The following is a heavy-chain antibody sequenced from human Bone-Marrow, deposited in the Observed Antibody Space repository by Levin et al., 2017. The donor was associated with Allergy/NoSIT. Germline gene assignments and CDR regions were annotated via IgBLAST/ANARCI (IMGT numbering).Heavy chain of an antibody. CDR2: ISPGGSDI. Sequence: LSLTCAASTFTFSDSYMSWIRQAPGKGLEWVSYISPGGSDIYYADSVKGRFIISRDNAKNSLYLQMNSLRDEDTAVYHCARDPLSDWFDPWGQGTLVTVSS. J-gene: IGHJ5*02. CDR3: ARDPLSDWFDP. CDR1: TFTFSDSY. V-gene: IGHV3-11*01. D-gene: IGHD5/OR15-5a*01.